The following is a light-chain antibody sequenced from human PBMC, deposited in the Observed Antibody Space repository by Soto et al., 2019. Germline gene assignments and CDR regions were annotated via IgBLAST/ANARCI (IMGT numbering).Light chain of an antibody. J-gene: IGKJ2*01. Sequence: DIQMTQSPSSLSASVGDRVTITCRASQSISTYVSWYQQKPGKAPQLLIYAASSLKSGVPSRFSGSGSGTDFTLTISSLQPEDSATFYCLQNYRTPYTFGQGTKVGIK. CDR2: AAS. CDR3: LQNYRTPYT. CDR1: QSISTY. V-gene: IGKV1-39*01.